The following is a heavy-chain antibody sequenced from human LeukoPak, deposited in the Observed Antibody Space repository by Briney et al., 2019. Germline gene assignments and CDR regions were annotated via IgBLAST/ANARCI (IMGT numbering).Heavy chain of an antibody. V-gene: IGHV1-2*02. CDR3: AREPLAFDAFDI. Sequence: ASVKVSCKASGYTFTGYYMHWVRQAPGQGLEWMGWISPNSGGTNYAQKFQGRVTMTRDTSISTAYMELSRLRSDDTAVYYCAREPLAFDAFDIWGQGTMVTVSS. D-gene: IGHD3-16*02. J-gene: IGHJ3*02. CDR2: ISPNSGGT. CDR1: GYTFTGYY.